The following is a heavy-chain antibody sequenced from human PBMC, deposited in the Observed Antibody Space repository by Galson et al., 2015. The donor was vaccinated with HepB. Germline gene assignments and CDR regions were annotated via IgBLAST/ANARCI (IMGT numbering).Heavy chain of an antibody. CDR1: GFTFSDYY. V-gene: IGHV3-11*01. CDR3: ARDRQPTKYSGFVV. CDR2: ISPSGETI. J-gene: IGHJ4*02. Sequence: SLRLSCAASGFTFSDYYMSWIRQAPGKGLEWVSYISPSGETIDYADSLKGRFTISRDNSKNSLYLQMNSLRAEDTAVYYCARDRQPTKYSGFVVWGQGTLVTVSS. D-gene: IGHD5-12*01.